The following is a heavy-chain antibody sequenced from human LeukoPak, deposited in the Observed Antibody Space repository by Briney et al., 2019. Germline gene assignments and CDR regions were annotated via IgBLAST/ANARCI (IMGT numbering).Heavy chain of an antibody. CDR2: INHSGST. D-gene: IGHD1-14*01. J-gene: IGHJ5*02. V-gene: IGHV4-34*01. CDR1: GGSFSGYY. Sequence: PSETLSLTCAVYGGSFSGYYWSWIRQPPGKGLEWIGEINHSGSTNYNPSLKSRVTISVDTSKNQFSLKLSSVTAADTAVYYCARRGIRSWFDPWGQGTLVTVSP. CDR3: ARRGIRSWFDP.